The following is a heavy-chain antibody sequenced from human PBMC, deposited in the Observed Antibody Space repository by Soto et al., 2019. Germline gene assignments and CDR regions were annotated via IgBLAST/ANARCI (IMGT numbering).Heavy chain of an antibody. J-gene: IGHJ4*02. Sequence: GGSLRLFCAASGFTFTRYSMNWVRQAPGKGLEWVSSISSTTNYIYYGDSMKGRFTISRDNAKNSLYLEMNSLRAEDTAVYYCARESEDLTSNFDYWGQGTLVTVSS. V-gene: IGHV3-21*06. CDR1: GFTFTRYS. CDR2: ISSTTNYI. CDR3: ARESEDLTSNFDY.